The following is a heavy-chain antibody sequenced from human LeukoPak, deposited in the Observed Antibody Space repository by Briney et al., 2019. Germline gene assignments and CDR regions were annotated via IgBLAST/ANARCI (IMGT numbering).Heavy chain of an antibody. Sequence: ASVKVSCKASGGTFSSYAISWLRQAPGQGLEWMGGIIPIFGTANYAQKFQGRVTITTDESTSTAYMELSSLRPEDTAVYYCAVGYYDSSGYRPIDYWGQGTLVTVSS. V-gene: IGHV1-69*05. CDR3: AVGYYDSSGYRPIDY. D-gene: IGHD3-22*01. J-gene: IGHJ4*02. CDR2: IIPIFGTA. CDR1: GGTFSSYA.